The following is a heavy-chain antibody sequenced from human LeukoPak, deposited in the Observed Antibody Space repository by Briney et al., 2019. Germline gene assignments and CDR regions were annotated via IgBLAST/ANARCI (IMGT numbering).Heavy chain of an antibody. D-gene: IGHD3-16*01. CDR3: ARWGLGRMSHAFDI. CDR2: IKPDGSEK. Sequence: GGSLRLSCAASGFTFSSYGMHWVRQAPGKGLEWVANIKPDGSEKYYVDSVKGRFTISRDDAKNSLYLQMNSLRAEDTAVYYCARWGLGRMSHAFDIRGQGTGVIVSS. V-gene: IGHV3-7*01. CDR1: GFTFSSYG. J-gene: IGHJ3*02.